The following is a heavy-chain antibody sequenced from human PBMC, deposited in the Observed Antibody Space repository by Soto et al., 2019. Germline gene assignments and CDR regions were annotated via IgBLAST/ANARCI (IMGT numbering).Heavy chain of an antibody. CDR2: MNPRSGNT. Sequence: ASVKVSCKASGYTFTSWDVYWVRQAAGQGLEWMGYMNPRSGNTGYEQKFQGRVTMTRDTSLSTAYMELSSLTSDDTAVYYCTASSWTGAGLDFWGQGTPVTVS. D-gene: IGHD6-13*01. J-gene: IGHJ4*01. CDR1: GYTFTSWD. CDR3: TASSWTGAGLDF. V-gene: IGHV1-8*01.